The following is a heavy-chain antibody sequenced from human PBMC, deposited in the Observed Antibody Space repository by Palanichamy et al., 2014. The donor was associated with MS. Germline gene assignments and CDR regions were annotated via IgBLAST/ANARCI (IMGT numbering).Heavy chain of an antibody. D-gene: IGHD6-13*01. J-gene: IGHJ4*02. CDR2: IYYSGST. Sequence: QVQLQESGPGLVKPSQTLSLTCTVSGGSISSGDYYWSWIRQPPGKGLEWIGYIYYSGSTYYNPSLKSRVTISVDTSKNQFSLKLGSVTAADTAVYYCARVTSGYSSSHLYYFDYWGQGTLVTVSS. V-gene: IGHV4-30-4*01. CDR3: ARVTSGYSSSHLYYFDY. CDR1: GGSISSGDYY.